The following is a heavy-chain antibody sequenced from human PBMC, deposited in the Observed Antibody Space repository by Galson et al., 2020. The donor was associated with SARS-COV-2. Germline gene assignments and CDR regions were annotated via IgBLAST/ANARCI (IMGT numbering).Heavy chain of an antibody. V-gene: IGHV3-53*01. CDR3: ARDPYSGGWTNYYYFGMDV. D-gene: IGHD6-19*01. CDR2: LYTGGST. CDR1: GFAVSDTY. J-gene: IGHJ6*02. Sequence: QAGGSLRLCCAASGFAVSDTYMSWIRQAPGKGLEWVALLYTGGSTSYTGSVKGRFTISGDSSKNSLYLHMNSLRLEDTAVYYCARDPYSGGWTNYYYFGMDVWGQGTTVTVSS.